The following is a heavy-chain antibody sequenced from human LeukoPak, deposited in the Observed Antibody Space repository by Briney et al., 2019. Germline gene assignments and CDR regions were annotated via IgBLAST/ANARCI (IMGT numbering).Heavy chain of an antibody. Sequence: GGSLRLSCAASGFTVSNNYMNWVRQAPGKGLEWVSVIYSGGSTYYADSVKGRFTISRDNPKNTLYLQMNSLRAEDTAVYYCARGGVAPRTDAFDIWGQGTMVTVSS. J-gene: IGHJ3*02. CDR3: ARGGVAPRTDAFDI. V-gene: IGHV3-66*01. CDR1: GFTVSNNY. D-gene: IGHD1-14*01. CDR2: IYSGGST.